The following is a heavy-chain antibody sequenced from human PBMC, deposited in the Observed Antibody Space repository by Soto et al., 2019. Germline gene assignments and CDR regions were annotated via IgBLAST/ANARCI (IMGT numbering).Heavy chain of an antibody. CDR1: GYTFTSYL. J-gene: IGHJ4*02. V-gene: IGHV1-3*01. D-gene: IGHD5-12*01. CDR2: INAGNGNT. CDR3: ARVKWLRLSYYFDY. Sequence: ASVKVSCKASGYTFTSYLMHWVRQAPGQRLEWMGWINAGNGNTKYSQKFQGRVTITRDTSASTAYVELSSLRSEDTAVYYCARVKWLRLSYYFDYWGQGTLVTVSS.